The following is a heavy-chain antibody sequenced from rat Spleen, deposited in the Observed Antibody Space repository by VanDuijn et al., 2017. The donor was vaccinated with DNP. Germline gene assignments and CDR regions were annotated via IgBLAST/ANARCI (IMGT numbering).Heavy chain of an antibody. CDR3: ARWGGDYFDY. J-gene: IGHJ2*01. CDR1: GFTFSDYA. V-gene: IGHV5-17*01. CDR2: IFYDDSRT. Sequence: EVQLVESGGGLVQPGNSLKLSCAASGFTFSDYAMAWVRQSPKKGLEWVAAIFYDDSRTYYRDSVKGRFTISRDNAKSTLYLQMNSLKSEDTATYYCARWGGDYFDYWGQGVMVTVSS.